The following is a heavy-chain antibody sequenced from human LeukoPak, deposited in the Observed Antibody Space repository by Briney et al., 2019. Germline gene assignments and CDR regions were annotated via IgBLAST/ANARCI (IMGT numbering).Heavy chain of an antibody. CDR2: IYYSGST. Sequence: SETLSLTCTVSGGSISSYYWSWIRQPPGKGLEWIGYIYYSGSTNYNPSLKSRVTISVDTSKNQFSLKLSSVTAADTAVYYCARARFFGVVSYYFDYWGQGTLVTVSS. D-gene: IGHD3-3*01. CDR3: ARARFFGVVSYYFDY. J-gene: IGHJ4*02. CDR1: GGSISSYY. V-gene: IGHV4-59*01.